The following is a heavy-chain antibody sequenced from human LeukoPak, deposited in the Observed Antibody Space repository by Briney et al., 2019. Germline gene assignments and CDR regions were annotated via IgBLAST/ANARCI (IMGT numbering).Heavy chain of an antibody. D-gene: IGHD3-9*01. CDR2: ISAYNGNT. CDR3: ARAATYYDILTGYYSLGYFDY. J-gene: IGHJ4*02. Sequence: ASVKVSCKASGYTFTSYGISWVRQAPGQGLEWMGWISAYNGNTNYAQKLQGRVTMTTDTSTSTAYMELSSLRSEDMAVYYCARAATYYDILTGYYSLGYFDYWGQGTLVTVSS. V-gene: IGHV1-18*03. CDR1: GYTFTSYG.